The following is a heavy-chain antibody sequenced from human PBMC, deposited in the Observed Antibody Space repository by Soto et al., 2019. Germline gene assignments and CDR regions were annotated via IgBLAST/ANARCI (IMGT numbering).Heavy chain of an antibody. Sequence: SETLSLTCSVFGGSISGTCYSWGWIRRPPGKALESIANIYYTGSTYYNPSLQSRVTISVDTSKNQFSLKLSSVTAADTAVYYCARVRRFLEWLPAYRSTYYFDYWGQGTLVTVSS. D-gene: IGHD3-3*01. V-gene: IGHV4-39*07. CDR3: ARVRRFLEWLPAYRSTYYFDY. J-gene: IGHJ4*02. CDR2: IYYTGST. CDR1: GGSISGTCYS.